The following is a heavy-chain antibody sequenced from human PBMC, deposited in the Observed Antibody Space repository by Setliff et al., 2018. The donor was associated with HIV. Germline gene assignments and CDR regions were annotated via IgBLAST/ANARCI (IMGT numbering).Heavy chain of an antibody. CDR1: GYTFTEFY. Sequence: ASVKVSCKASGYTFTEFYVHWVRQAPGEGLEWIGWIYPNTGGTNYAQKFQGRVTMTRDTSIRTAYMELRMLTSDDTAVYYCVPEGRRDGYKSLAYWGQGTLVTVSS. CDR3: VPEGRRDGYKSLAY. J-gene: IGHJ4*02. D-gene: IGHD5-18*01. V-gene: IGHV1-2*02. CDR2: IYPNTGGT.